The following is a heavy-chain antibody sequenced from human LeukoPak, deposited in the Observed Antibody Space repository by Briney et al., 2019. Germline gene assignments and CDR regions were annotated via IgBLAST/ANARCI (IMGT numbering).Heavy chain of an antibody. CDR1: GFTFSSYG. CDR2: IRFDGSNK. CDR3: AKGSKAVLFTRDHYMDV. D-gene: IGHD6-19*01. J-gene: IGHJ6*03. V-gene: IGHV3-30*02. Sequence: PGGSLRLSCAASGFTFSSYGMHWVRQATGKVLEWVAFIRFDGSNKYYADSVKGRFTISRDNSKNTLYLQMNSLRAEDTAVYYCAKGSKAVLFTRDHYMDVWGKGTTVTISS.